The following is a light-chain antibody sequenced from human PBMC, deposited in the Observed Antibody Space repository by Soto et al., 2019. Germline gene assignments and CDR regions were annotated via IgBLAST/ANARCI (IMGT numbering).Light chain of an antibody. CDR1: QSVSSN. CDR3: QQYNNWPPWT. J-gene: IGKJ1*01. Sequence: EIVMTQSPATLSLSPGERATLSCRASQSVSSNLAWYQQKPGQHPRLLIFGASTRATGIPARFSGSGSGTEFTLTISSRQDEDFAVYYCQQYNNWPPWTFGQGTKVEIK. V-gene: IGKV3-15*01. CDR2: GAS.